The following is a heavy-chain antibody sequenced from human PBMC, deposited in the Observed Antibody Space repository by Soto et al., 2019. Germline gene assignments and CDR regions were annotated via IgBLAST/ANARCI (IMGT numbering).Heavy chain of an antibody. CDR3: ARGTYYDFWSGYYGYYFDY. D-gene: IGHD3-3*01. CDR1: GGTFSSYA. CDR2: IIPIFGTA. V-gene: IGHV1-69*06. Sequence: SVKVSCKASGGTFSSYAISWVRQAPGQGLEWMGGIIPIFGTANYAQKFQGRVTITADKSTSTAYMELSSLRSEDTAVYYCARGTYYDFWSGYYGYYFDYWGQGTLVTVSS. J-gene: IGHJ4*02.